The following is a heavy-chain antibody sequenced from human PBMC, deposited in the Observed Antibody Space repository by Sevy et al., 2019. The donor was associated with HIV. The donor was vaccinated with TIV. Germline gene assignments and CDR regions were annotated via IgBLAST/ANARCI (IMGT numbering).Heavy chain of an antibody. CDR2: IGLYNGNS. CDR1: GYTFSSNG. CDR3: ARVPTYYYGSATYFDS. V-gene: IGHV1-18*01. J-gene: IGHJ4*02. Sequence: ASVKVSCKASGYTFSSNGITWVRQAPGQGLEWMGWIGLYNGNSNYAQKFRDRVTMTADTSTSTGYMELRSLRSDDTAVYYCARVPTYYYGSATYFDSWGQRSLVTVSS. D-gene: IGHD3-10*01.